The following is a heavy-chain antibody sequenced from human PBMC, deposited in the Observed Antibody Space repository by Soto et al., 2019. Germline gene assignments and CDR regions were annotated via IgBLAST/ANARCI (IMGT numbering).Heavy chain of an antibody. CDR2: ISYDGSNK. J-gene: IGHJ4*02. CDR1: GFTFSRYG. Sequence: HPGGSLRLSCAASGFTFSRYGMHWVRQAPGKGLEWVAVISYDGSNKYYADSVKGRFTISRDNSKNTLYLQMNSLRAEDTAVYYCAKGHKNFDYWGQGTLVTVSS. V-gene: IGHV3-30*18. CDR3: AKGHKNFDY.